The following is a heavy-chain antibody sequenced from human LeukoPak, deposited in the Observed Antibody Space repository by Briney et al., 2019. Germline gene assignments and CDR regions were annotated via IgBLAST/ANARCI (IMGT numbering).Heavy chain of an antibody. Sequence: PGGSLRLSCAASGFTFSIYVMSWVRQAPGKGLEWVSGLSGSGTSTYYADSVKGRFTISRDNSKNTLYLQMNSLRAEDTAVYYCAKDMGNYYFDYWGQGTLVTVSS. CDR3: AKDMGNYYFDY. CDR1: GFTFSIYV. CDR2: LSGSGTST. V-gene: IGHV3-23*01. D-gene: IGHD1-26*01. J-gene: IGHJ4*02.